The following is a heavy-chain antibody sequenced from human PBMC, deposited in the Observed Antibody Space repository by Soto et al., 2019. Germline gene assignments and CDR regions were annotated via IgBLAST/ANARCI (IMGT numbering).Heavy chain of an antibody. V-gene: IGHV4-39*01. D-gene: IGHD5-18*01. J-gene: IGHJ6*02. CDR3: ARRRRYSYEDYYYYGMDV. CDR1: GGSICSSSYY. Sequence: TSETLSLTCTVSGGSICSSSYYWGWIRQPPGKGLEWIGSIYYSGSTYYNPSLKSRVTISVDTSKNQFSLKLSSVTAADTAVYYCARRRRYSYEDYYYYGMDVWGQGTTVTVSS. CDR2: IYYSGST.